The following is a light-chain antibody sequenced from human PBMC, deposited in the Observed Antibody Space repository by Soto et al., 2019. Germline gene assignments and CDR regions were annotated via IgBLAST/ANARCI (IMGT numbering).Light chain of an antibody. CDR2: GAS. J-gene: IGKJ5*01. CDR1: QNISSN. Sequence: EIVMAQSPATLSVSPSERATLSCRASQNISSNLASYQHKPGQAPRLRLYGASSRAAGIPPRFSGSGSGTKFTLTISSLQSADVAVYYCQQYNNWPPITFGQGTRLEIK. CDR3: QQYNNWPPIT. V-gene: IGKV3-15*01.